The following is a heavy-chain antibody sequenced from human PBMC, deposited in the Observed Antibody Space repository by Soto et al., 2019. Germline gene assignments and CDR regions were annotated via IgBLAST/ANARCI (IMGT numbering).Heavy chain of an antibody. V-gene: IGHV3-23*01. CDR1: GFTFSSYA. Sequence: GGSLRLSCAASGFTFSSYAMSWVRQAPGKGLEWVSGISTSGGSTDYADSVKGRLTISRDNSKSTLYLQMNSLRAEDTAVYYCAKGGTSEIYYSYFDHWGQGTLVTVSS. CDR2: ISTSGGST. J-gene: IGHJ4*02. CDR3: AKGGTSEIYYSYFDH. D-gene: IGHD3-10*01.